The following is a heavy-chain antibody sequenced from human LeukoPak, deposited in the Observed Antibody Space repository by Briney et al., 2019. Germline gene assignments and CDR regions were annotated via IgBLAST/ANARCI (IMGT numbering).Heavy chain of an antibody. CDR1: GFTFSTYG. CDR3: AKGYGQRLVNNWFDL. V-gene: IGHV3-30*18. Sequence: GGSLRLSCSASGFTFSTYGMHWVRQTPGKGLEWVAVISYDGSIKYYADPVKGRFTVSRDNSKNTLYLQMNSLRAEDTAVYYCAKGYGQRLVNNWFDLWGQGTLVTVSS. D-gene: IGHD3-16*01. CDR2: ISYDGSIK. J-gene: IGHJ5*02.